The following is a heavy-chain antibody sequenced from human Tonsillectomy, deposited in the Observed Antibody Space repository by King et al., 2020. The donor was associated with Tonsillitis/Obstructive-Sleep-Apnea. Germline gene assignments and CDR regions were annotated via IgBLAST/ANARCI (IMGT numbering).Heavy chain of an antibody. CDR1: GYTFTSYD. D-gene: IGHD3-22*01. CDR3: ARDSYNSSGYYHGYFPP. J-gene: IGHJ1*01. CDR2: SRPYDGDT. Sequence: QLVQSGAEVKKPGASVKVSCKASGYTFTSYDITWVRQAPGQGLEWMGWSRPYDGDTNYAQKLQGRVTMTSDTSTTTAYMELRSLRSDDTAFYYCARDSYNSSGYYHGYFPPWGQGTLVTVSS. V-gene: IGHV1-18*01.